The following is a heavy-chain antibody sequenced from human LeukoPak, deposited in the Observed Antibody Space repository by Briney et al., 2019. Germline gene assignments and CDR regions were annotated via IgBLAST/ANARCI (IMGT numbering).Heavy chain of an antibody. CDR1: GLSISNDW. CDR3: TLIQGWGSGSYYRDF. V-gene: IGHV3-15*01. CDR2: VKSKSAGETT. Sequence: GGSLRLSCAASGLSISNDWMSWVRQAPGKGLEWIARVKSKSAGETTDYAAPVKGRFTISRDDSKNTLYLQMNSLKTEDTAVYYCTLIQGWGSGSYYRDFWGQGTLVTVSS. J-gene: IGHJ4*02. D-gene: IGHD3-10*01.